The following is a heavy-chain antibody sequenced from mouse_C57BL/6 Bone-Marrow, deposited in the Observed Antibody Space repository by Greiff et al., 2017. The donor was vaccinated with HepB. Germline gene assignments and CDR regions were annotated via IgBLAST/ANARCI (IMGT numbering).Heavy chain of an antibody. Sequence: EVQLQQSGPVLVKPGASVKMSCKASGYTFTDYYMNWVKQGHGKSLEWIGVINPYNGGTSYNQKFKGKATLTVDKSSSTAYMELNSLTSEDSAVYYCARRGGYDGFDYWGQGTTLTVSS. V-gene: IGHV1-19*01. CDR3: ARRGGYDGFDY. D-gene: IGHD2-2*01. CDR2: INPYNGGT. CDR1: GYTFTDYY. J-gene: IGHJ2*01.